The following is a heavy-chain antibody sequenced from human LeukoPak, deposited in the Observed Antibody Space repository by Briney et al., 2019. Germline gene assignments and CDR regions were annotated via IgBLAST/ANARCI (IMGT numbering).Heavy chain of an antibody. Sequence: PSETLSLTCTVSGGSISSSSYYWGWIRQPPGEGLEWIGEINHSGSTNYNPSLKSRVTISVDTSKKQFSLRLSSVTAADTAVYFCARGVRIAVADPHLDYWGQGTLVTVSS. V-gene: IGHV4-39*07. D-gene: IGHD6-19*01. CDR1: GGSISSSSYY. J-gene: IGHJ4*02. CDR2: INHSGST. CDR3: ARGVRIAVADPHLDY.